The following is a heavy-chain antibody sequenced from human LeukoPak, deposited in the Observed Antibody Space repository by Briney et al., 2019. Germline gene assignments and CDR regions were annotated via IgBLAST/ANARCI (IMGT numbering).Heavy chain of an antibody. CDR2: IKHDGSEK. J-gene: IGHJ4*02. Sequence: GGSLRLSCAASGFIFTNYFMSCVRQAPGKGLEWVASIKHDGSEKYYVDSVRGRFTISRDNTMNSLYLQMSSLSAEDTAVYYCATDRGWRTSGYYLYYFEYWGQGTLVTFSS. CDR1: GFIFTNYF. V-gene: IGHV3-7*01. CDR3: ATDRGWRTSGYYLYYFEY. D-gene: IGHD3-3*01.